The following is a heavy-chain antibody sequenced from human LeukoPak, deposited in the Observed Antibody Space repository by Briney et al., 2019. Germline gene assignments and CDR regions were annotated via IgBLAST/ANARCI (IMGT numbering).Heavy chain of an antibody. CDR3: AKALSGYKPPNYYYYMDV. Sequence: SGGSLRLSCAASGFTFSSYAMHWVRQAPGKGLEWVAVISYDGSNKYYADSVKGRFTISRDNSKNTLYLQLNSLRAEDTAVYYCAKALSGYKPPNYYYYMDVWGKGTTVTVSS. D-gene: IGHD3-3*01. V-gene: IGHV3-30-3*01. CDR2: ISYDGSNK. CDR1: GFTFSSYA. J-gene: IGHJ6*03.